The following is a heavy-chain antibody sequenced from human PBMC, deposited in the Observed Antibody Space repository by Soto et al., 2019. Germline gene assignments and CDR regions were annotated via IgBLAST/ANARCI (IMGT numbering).Heavy chain of an antibody. J-gene: IGHJ6*03. D-gene: IGHD4-17*01. CDR1: GFTFSSYS. V-gene: IGHV3-21*01. Sequence: GGSLRLSCAASGFTFSSYSMNWVRQAPGKGLEWVSSISSSSSYIYYADSVKGRFTISRDNAKNSLYLQMNSLRAEDTAVYYCARETTAFDYYYYYYMDVWGKGTTVTVSS. CDR3: ARETTAFDYYYYYYMDV. CDR2: ISSSSSYI.